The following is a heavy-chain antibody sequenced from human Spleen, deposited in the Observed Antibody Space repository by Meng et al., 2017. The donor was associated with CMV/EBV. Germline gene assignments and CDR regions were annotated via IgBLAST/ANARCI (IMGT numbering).Heavy chain of an antibody. Sequence: GGSLRLSCAASGFTVSSNYMSWVRQAPRKGLEWVSVIYSGGSTYYADSVKGRFTISRDNSKNTLYLQMNSLRAEDTAVYYCARGATSLSFDYWGQGTLVTVSS. J-gene: IGHJ4*02. CDR1: GFTVSSNY. V-gene: IGHV3-53*03. CDR2: IYSGGST. D-gene: IGHD1-26*01. CDR3: ARGATSLSFDY.